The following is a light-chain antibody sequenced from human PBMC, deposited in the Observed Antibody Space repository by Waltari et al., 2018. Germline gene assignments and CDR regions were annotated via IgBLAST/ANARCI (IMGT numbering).Light chain of an antibody. Sequence: IKMTKSPSTLSASAGDRVTTPCRASQSISTYLNWYQQKPGKAPSLLIFAATSLQSGVPSRFSGSGSGTEFTLTINNLQPEDFATYYCQQGYSSPPYTFGQGTKLLI. J-gene: IGKJ2*01. CDR3: QQGYSSPPYT. CDR1: QSISTY. CDR2: AAT. V-gene: IGKV1-39*01.